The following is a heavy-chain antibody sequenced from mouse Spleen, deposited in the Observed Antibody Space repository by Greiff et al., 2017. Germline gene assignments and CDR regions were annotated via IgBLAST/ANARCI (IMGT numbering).Heavy chain of an antibody. CDR2: INPSSGYT. D-gene: IGHD1-2*01. V-gene: IGHV1-4*01. CDR1: GYTFTSYT. Sequence: QVQLQQSGAELARPGASVKMSCKASGYTFTSYTMHWVKQRPGQGLEWIGYINPSSGYTKYNQKFEDKATLTADKSSSTAYMQLSSLTSEDSAVYYCARYPITTATWRYFDVWGAGTTVTVSS. CDR3: ARYPITTATWRYFDV. J-gene: IGHJ1*01.